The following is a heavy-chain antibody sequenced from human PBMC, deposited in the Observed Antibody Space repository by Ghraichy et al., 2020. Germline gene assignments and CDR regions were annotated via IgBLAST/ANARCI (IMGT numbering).Heavy chain of an antibody. CDR3: ARDRGDWFDP. D-gene: IGHD3-10*01. Sequence: SETLSLTCTVSGGSISSSYWSWIRQSPGKGLEWIGYGHYTGATTYNPSLKSRVSISVATSVNQISLTLPSVTAADTAVYYCARDRGDWFDPWGQGIQVIVSA. V-gene: IGHV4-59*01. J-gene: IGHJ5*02. CDR2: GHYTGAT. CDR1: GGSISSSY.